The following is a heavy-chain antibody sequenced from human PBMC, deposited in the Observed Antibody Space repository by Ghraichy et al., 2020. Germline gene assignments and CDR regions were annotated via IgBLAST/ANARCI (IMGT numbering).Heavy chain of an antibody. CDR2: INPNSGGT. CDR1: GYTFTGYY. V-gene: IGHV1-2*06. CDR3: ARADKWELSYWNWFDP. Sequence: ASVKVSCKASGYTFTGYYMHWVRQAPGQGLEWMGRINPNSGGTNYAQKFQGRVTMTRDTSISTAYMELSRLRSDDTAVYYCARADKWELSYWNWFDPWGQGTLVTVSS. D-gene: IGHD1-26*01. J-gene: IGHJ5*02.